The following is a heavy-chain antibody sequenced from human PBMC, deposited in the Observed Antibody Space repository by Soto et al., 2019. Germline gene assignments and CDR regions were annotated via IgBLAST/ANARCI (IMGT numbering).Heavy chain of an antibody. CDR3: AKTIGPIQGLFDY. CDR1: GFTFSSYA. J-gene: IGHJ4*02. CDR2: ISGSGGST. Sequence: EVQLLESGGGLVQPGGSLRLSCAASGFTFSSYAMSWVRQAPGKGLEWVSAISGSGGSTYYADSVKGRFTISRDNSKNTLYLQMNSLRAEDTAVCYCAKTIGPIQGLFDYWGQGTLVTVSS. D-gene: IGHD1-26*01. V-gene: IGHV3-23*01.